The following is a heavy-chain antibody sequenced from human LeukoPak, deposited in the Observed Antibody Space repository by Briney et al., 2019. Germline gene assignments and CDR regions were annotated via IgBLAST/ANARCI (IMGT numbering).Heavy chain of an antibody. Sequence: SETLSLTCTVSGGSISSSSYYWGWIRQPPGKGLEWIESIYYSGSTYYNPSLKSRVTISVDTSKNQFSLKLSSVTAADTAVYYCASGRYHPFDYWGQGTLVTVSS. D-gene: IGHD1-14*01. CDR2: IYYSGST. CDR1: GGSISSSSYY. V-gene: IGHV4-39*01. CDR3: ASGRYHPFDY. J-gene: IGHJ4*02.